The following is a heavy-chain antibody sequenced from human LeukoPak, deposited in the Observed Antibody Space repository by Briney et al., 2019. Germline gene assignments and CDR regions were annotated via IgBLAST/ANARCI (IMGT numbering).Heavy chain of an antibody. Sequence: GGSLRLSCAASGFTFSSYDMSWVRQAPGKGLEWVSAISGSGGSTYYADSVKARFTISRDNSKNTLYLQMNSLRAEDTAVYYCAKDRWEETYYGSGSYWDYWGQGTLVTVSS. D-gene: IGHD3-10*01. CDR2: ISGSGGST. CDR1: GFTFSSYD. CDR3: AKDRWEETYYGSGSYWDY. V-gene: IGHV3-23*01. J-gene: IGHJ4*02.